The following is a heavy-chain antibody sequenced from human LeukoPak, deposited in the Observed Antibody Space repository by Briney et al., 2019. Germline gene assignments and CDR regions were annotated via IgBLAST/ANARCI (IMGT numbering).Heavy chain of an antibody. J-gene: IGHJ4*02. CDR1: GGSFSDYD. CDR3: ARYVPVRTGTTRASFDY. CDR2: ISHSGTT. D-gene: IGHD1-1*01. V-gene: IGHV4-34*10. Sequence: SETLSLTCAVYGGSFSDYDWSWIRQPPGKGLEWIGEISHSGTTNCDPSLKSRISMSIDTPRSQFSLNLRSVTAADTAVYYCARYVPVRTGTTRASFDYWGLGTLVTVSS.